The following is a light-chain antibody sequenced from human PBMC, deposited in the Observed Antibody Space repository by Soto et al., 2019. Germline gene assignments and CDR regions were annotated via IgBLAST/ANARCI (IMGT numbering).Light chain of an antibody. J-gene: IGLJ1*01. Sequence: QSVLTQPASVSGSPGQSITISCTGTSSDVGGYNYVSWYQQHPGKAPKLIIYEVSNRPTGVSNRFSGSKSGHTASLTISGLQSEDEADYYCSSYTSTNTLYVFGTGTKVTVL. CDR3: SSYTSTNTLYV. V-gene: IGLV2-14*01. CDR1: SSDVGGYNY. CDR2: EVS.